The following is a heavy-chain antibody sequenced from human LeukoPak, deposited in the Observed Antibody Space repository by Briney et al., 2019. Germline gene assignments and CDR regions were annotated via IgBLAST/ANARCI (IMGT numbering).Heavy chain of an antibody. CDR3: ARGPYAAYCTNGVGYYWSWFDP. Sequence: GGSLRLSCAASGFTFDDYGMSWVRPAPGKGLEWVSGINWNGGSTGYADSVKGRFTISRDNAKNSLYLQMNSLRAEDTALYHCARGPYAAYCTNGVGYYWSWFDPWGQGTLVTVSS. D-gene: IGHD2-8*01. J-gene: IGHJ5*02. V-gene: IGHV3-20*01. CDR1: GFTFDDYG. CDR2: INWNGGST.